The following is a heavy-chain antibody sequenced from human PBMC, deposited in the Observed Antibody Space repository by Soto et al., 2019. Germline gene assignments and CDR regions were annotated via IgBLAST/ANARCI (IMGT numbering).Heavy chain of an antibody. CDR2: ISGSGGST. CDR3: AKGTSFGALRKKYNWFDP. D-gene: IGHD3-16*01. CDR1: GFTFSSYA. V-gene: IGHV3-23*01. J-gene: IGHJ5*02. Sequence: GGFLRLSCAASGFTFSSYAMSWVRQAPGKGLEWVSAISGSGGSTYYADSVKGRFTISRDNSKNTLYLQMNSLRAEDTAVYYCAKGTSFGALRKKYNWFDPWGQGTLVTVSS.